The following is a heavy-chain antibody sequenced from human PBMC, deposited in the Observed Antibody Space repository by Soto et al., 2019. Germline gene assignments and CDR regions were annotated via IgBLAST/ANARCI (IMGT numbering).Heavy chain of an antibody. V-gene: IGHV3-23*01. CDR2: MSGSGGSA. D-gene: IGHD3-3*01. Sequence: EVQPLESGGGLVQPGGSLRLSCAAFGFTFSSYAMSWVRQAPGKGLEWVSGMSGSGGSAYYTDSGKGRFTISRDNSKKTLYLQMNSLRAEDTALYYCAKGPIFGVENIYDYWGQGTLVTVSS. CDR3: AKGPIFGVENIYDY. CDR1: GFTFSSYA. J-gene: IGHJ4*02.